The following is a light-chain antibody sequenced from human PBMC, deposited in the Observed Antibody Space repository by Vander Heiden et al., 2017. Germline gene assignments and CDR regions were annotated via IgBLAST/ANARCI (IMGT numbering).Light chain of an antibody. CDR2: QDS. J-gene: IGLJ1*01. CDR3: QAWDSSTASYV. CDR1: KLGDKY. V-gene: IGLV3-1*01. Sequence: SSELTQPPSVSVSPGQTASITCSGDKLGDKYACWYQQKPGQSPVLVIYQDSKRPSGIPERFSGSNSGNTATLTISGTQAMDAADYYCQAWDSSTASYVFGTGTKVTVL.